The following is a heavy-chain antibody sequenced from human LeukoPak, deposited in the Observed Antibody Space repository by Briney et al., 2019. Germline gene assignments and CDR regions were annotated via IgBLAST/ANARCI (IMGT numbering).Heavy chain of an antibody. Sequence: SEALSLTCTVSGGSISSGSYYWSWIRQPAGKGLEWIGRIYTSGSTNYNPSLKSRVTISVDTSKNQFSLKLSSVTAADTAVYYCARRRGIAAAGTVDYWGQGTLVTVSS. J-gene: IGHJ4*02. CDR2: IYTSGST. D-gene: IGHD6-13*01. CDR3: ARRRGIAAAGTVDY. V-gene: IGHV4-61*02. CDR1: GGSISSGSYY.